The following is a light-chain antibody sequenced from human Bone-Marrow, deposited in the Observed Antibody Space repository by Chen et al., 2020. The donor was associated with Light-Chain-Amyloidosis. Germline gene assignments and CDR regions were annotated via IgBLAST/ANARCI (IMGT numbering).Light chain of an antibody. CDR2: GSS. CDR1: QTISSNY. J-gene: IGKJ4*01. CDR3: QQYGTSPLT. V-gene: IGKV3-20*01. Sequence: EIVLTQSPGTLSLSTGEGANLSCRASQTISSNYLTWYQPKFGQAPRLLIYGSSSRATGIPDRFTGSGSGTDFTLTINRLEPEDFAMYYCQQYGTSPLTFGGGTKVEIK.